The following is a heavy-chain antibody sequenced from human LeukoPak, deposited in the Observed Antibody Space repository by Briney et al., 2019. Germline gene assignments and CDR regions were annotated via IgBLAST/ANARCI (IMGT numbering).Heavy chain of an antibody. D-gene: IGHD3-22*01. CDR2: ITGSGGST. CDR1: GFTFSSCA. V-gene: IGHV3-23*01. Sequence: PGGSLRLSCAASGFTFSSCAMNWVRQAPGKGLEWVSAITGSGGSTYYADSVKGRFTISRDNSKNTLYLQMNSLRAEDTAVYYCAKEYYYDSSGPFDYWGQGTLVTVSS. CDR3: AKEYYYDSSGPFDY. J-gene: IGHJ4*02.